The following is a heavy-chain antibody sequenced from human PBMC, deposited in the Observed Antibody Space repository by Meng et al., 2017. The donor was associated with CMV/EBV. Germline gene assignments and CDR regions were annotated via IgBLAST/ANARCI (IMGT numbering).Heavy chain of an antibody. D-gene: IGHD6-13*01. Sequence: GESLKISCAASGFTFSDYYMSWIRQAPGKWLEWVSYISSSGSTIYYADSVKGRFTISRDNAKNSLYLQMNNLRAEDTAVYYCARGSHSSSWLNWGQGTLVTVSS. CDR1: GFTFSDYY. V-gene: IGHV3-11*01. CDR2: ISSSGSTI. J-gene: IGHJ4*02. CDR3: ARGSHSSSWLN.